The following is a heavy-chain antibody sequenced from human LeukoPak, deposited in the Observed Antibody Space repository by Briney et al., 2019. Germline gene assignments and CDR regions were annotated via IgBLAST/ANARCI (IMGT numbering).Heavy chain of an antibody. Sequence: PGGSLRLSCAASGFTFNSYDMSWVRQPPGKGLEWVSSISGSGGTTYYADSVKGRFTISRDFSKDTVYLQMNSLRAEDTAVYYCASISYSSGWYNGFGYWGQGTLVTVTS. D-gene: IGHD6-19*01. V-gene: IGHV3-23*01. CDR3: ASISYSSGWYNGFGY. J-gene: IGHJ4*02. CDR1: GFTFNSYD. CDR2: ISGSGGTT.